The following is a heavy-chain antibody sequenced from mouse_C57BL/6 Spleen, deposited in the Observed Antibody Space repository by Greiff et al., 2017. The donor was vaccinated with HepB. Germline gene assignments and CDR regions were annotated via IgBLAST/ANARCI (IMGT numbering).Heavy chain of an antibody. CDR1: GYAFTNYL. CDR2: INPGSGGT. J-gene: IGHJ3*01. CDR3: ARSDGYYWFAY. D-gene: IGHD2-3*01. V-gene: IGHV1-54*01. Sequence: QLKESGAELVRPGTSVKVSCKASGYAFTNYLIEWVKQRPGQGLEWIGVINPGSGGTNYNEKFKGKATLTADKSSSTAYMQLSSLTSEDSAVYFCARSDGYYWFAYWGQGTLVTVSA.